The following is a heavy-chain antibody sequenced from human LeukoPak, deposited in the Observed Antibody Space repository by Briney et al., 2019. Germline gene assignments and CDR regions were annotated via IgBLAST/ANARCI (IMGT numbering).Heavy chain of an antibody. CDR1: GGSFSGYY. CDR2: INHSGST. Sequence: SETLSLTCAVYGGSFSGYYWSWIRQPPGKGLEWIGEINHSGSTNYNPSLKSRVTISVDTSKNQSSLKLSSVTAADTAVYYCARPRRYYGSGSQNWFDPWGQGTLVTVSS. J-gene: IGHJ5*02. CDR3: ARPRRYYGSGSQNWFDP. V-gene: IGHV4-34*01. D-gene: IGHD3-10*01.